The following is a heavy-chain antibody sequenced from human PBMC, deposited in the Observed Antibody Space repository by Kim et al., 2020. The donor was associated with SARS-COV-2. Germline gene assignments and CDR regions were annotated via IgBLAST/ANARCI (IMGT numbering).Heavy chain of an antibody. D-gene: IGHD6-19*01. V-gene: IGHV3-30*18. CDR3: AKDLAAVPNFQGAHY. Sequence: GGSLRLSCAASGFTFSSYAMHWVRQAPGKVLEWVAVISYDGSNKYYVDSVKGRFTISRDNSKNTVYLQMNSLRAEDTAVYYCAKDLAAVPNFQGAHYWGQGTLVTVSS. J-gene: IGHJ4*02. CDR1: GFTFSSYA. CDR2: ISYDGSNK.